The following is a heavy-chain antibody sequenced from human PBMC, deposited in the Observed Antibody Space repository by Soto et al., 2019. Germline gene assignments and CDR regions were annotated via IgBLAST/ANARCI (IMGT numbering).Heavy chain of an antibody. CDR3: AKVELIIYYDSSGYYDY. V-gene: IGHV3-23*01. CDR1: GFTFSSYA. D-gene: IGHD3-22*01. CDR2: ISGSGGST. Sequence: GGSLRLSXAASGFTFSSYAMSWVRQAPGKGLEWVSAISGSGGSTYYADSVKGRFTISRDNSKNTLYLQMNSLRAEDTAVYYCAKVELIIYYDSSGYYDYWGQGTLVTVSS. J-gene: IGHJ4*02.